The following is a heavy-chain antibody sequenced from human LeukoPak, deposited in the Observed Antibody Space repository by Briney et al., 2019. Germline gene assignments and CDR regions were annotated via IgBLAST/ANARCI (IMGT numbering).Heavy chain of an antibody. Sequence: PSETLSLTCAVYGGSFSGYYWSWIRQPPGKGLEWIGEINHSGSTNYNPSLKSRVTTSVDTSKNQFSLKLSSVTAADTAVYYCARGYRAVVAAYNWFDPWGQGTLVTVSS. CDR2: INHSGST. V-gene: IGHV4-34*01. CDR1: GGSFSGYY. D-gene: IGHD2-15*01. J-gene: IGHJ5*02. CDR3: ARGYRAVVAAYNWFDP.